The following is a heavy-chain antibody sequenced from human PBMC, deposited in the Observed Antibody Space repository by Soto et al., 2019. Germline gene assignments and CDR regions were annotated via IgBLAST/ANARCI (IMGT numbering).Heavy chain of an antibody. CDR3: ARGNCVGGTCYSLAGSFYCYMDV. Sequence: EVQLVESGGGLVQPGGSLRLSCAASGFTFSNYWMNWVRQAPGKGLEWVSGINSDGSVSSYADSVKGRITISTDNVKNTRYLQMDSLRAEDTAVYYCARGNCVGGTCYSLAGSFYCYMDVWGKGTTVTVFS. J-gene: IGHJ6*03. CDR2: INSDGSVS. CDR1: GFTFSNYW. V-gene: IGHV3-74*02. D-gene: IGHD2-15*01.